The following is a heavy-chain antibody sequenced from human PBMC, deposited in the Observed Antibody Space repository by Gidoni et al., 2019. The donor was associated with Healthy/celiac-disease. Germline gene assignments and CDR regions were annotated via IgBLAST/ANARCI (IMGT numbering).Heavy chain of an antibody. J-gene: IGHJ4*02. D-gene: IGHD3-22*01. V-gene: IGHV3-21*01. Sequence: EVQLVESGGGLVKPGGSLRLSCAASGFTFSSYSMHWVRQAPGKGLEWVSSISSSSSYIYYADSVKGRFTSSRDNAKNSLYLQMNSLRAEDTAVYYCARDTNAISPYYYDSSGYYGYWGQGTLVTVSS. CDR1: GFTFSSYS. CDR2: ISSSSSYI. CDR3: ARDTNAISPYYYDSSGYYGY.